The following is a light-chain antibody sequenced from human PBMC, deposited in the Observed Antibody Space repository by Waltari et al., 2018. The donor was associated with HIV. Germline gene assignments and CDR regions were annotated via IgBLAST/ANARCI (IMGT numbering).Light chain of an antibody. J-gene: IGLJ2*01. CDR1: KLGEKY. CDR3: QAWDSSTVV. Sequence: SYDLTQPPSVSVSPGQTASIACSGDKLGEKYACWYPQKPGQSPVLVIYQDTNRPSGTPERFSGSNSGNTATLTISGTQAMDEADYYCQAWDSSTVVFGGGTKLTVL. CDR2: QDT. V-gene: IGLV3-1*01.